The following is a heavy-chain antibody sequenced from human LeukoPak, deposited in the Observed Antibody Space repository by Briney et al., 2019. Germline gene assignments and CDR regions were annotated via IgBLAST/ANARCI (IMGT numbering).Heavy chain of an antibody. D-gene: IGHD5-18*01. J-gene: IGHJ4*02. CDR3: AKDGGYSYALDY. CDR1: GFTFSSYG. Sequence: PGRSLRLSCAASGFTFSSYGMHWVRQAPGKGLEWVAVISYDGSNKYYADSVKGRFTISRDNSKNTLYLQMNSLRAEDTAVYYCAKDGGYSYALDYWGQGTLVTVSS. CDR2: ISYDGSNK. V-gene: IGHV3-30*18.